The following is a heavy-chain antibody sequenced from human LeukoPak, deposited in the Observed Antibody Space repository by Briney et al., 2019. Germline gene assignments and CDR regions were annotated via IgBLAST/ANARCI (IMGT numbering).Heavy chain of an antibody. CDR1: GGSFSGYY. CDR3: AREGNSSSRRAYYFDY. D-gene: IGHD6-13*01. Sequence: PSETLSLTCAVYGGSFSGYYWSWIRQPPGKGLEWIGEINHSGSTNYNPSLKCRVTISVDTSKNQFSLKLSSVTAADTAVYYCAREGNSSSRRAYYFDYWGQGTLVTVSS. V-gene: IGHV4-34*01. CDR2: INHSGST. J-gene: IGHJ4*02.